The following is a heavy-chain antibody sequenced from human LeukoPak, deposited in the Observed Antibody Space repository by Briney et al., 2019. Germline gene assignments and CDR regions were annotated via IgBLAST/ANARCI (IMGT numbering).Heavy chain of an antibody. Sequence: PGGSLRLSCAASGLTFSSYAMSWVRQAPGKGLEWVSAISGSGGSTYYADSVKGRFTISRDNSKNTLYLQMNSLRAEDTAVYYCARDLPVPGDYSDAFDIWGQGTMVTVSS. V-gene: IGHV3-23*01. J-gene: IGHJ3*02. CDR1: GLTFSSYA. D-gene: IGHD4-17*01. CDR2: ISGSGGST. CDR3: ARDLPVPGDYSDAFDI.